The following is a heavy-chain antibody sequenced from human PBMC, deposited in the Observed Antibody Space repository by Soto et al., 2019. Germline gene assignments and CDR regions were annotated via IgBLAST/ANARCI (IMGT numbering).Heavy chain of an antibody. D-gene: IGHD3-22*01. CDR1: GEFSSTYY. Sequence: SETLSLTCTISGEFSSTYYWSWILQPPGTGLEYIVCIYYSGSTNYNPSLKSRVTISVDTSKNQFSLKLSSVTAADTAVYYCARGRQYYDSSGYYHYYFDYWGQGTLVTVSS. CDR3: ARGRQYYDSSGYYHYYFDY. CDR2: IYYSGST. V-gene: IGHV4-59*01. J-gene: IGHJ4*02.